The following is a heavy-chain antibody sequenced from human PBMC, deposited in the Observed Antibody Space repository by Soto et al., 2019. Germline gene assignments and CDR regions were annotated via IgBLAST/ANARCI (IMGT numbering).Heavy chain of an antibody. CDR3: ARDGSGSYLGWFDP. CDR1: GGTFISYA. V-gene: IGHV1-69*13. D-gene: IGHD1-26*01. J-gene: IGHJ5*02. CDR2: IIPIFGTA. Sequence: SVKVSGKASGGTFISYAISSLLQAPGQGLEWMGGIIPIFGTANYAQKFQGRVTITADESTSTAYMELSSLRSEDTAVYYCARDGSGSYLGWFDPWGQGTLVTVSS.